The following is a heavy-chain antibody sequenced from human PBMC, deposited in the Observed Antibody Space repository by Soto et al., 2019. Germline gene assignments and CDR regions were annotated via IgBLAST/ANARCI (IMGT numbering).Heavy chain of an antibody. D-gene: IGHD3-3*01. CDR2: IYSGGST. Sequence: GESLKISCAASGFTVSSNYMSWVRQAPGKGLEWVSVIYSGGSTYYADSVKGRFTISRHNSKNTLYLQMNSLRAEDTAVYYCARGIFGVVIDYYFDYWGQGTLVTVSS. V-gene: IGHV3-66*01. CDR3: ARGIFGVVIDYYFDY. CDR1: GFTVSSNY. J-gene: IGHJ4*02.